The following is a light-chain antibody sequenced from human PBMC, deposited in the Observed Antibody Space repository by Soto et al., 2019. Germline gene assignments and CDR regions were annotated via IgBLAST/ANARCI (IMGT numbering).Light chain of an antibody. CDR2: GNI. Sequence: QSVLTQPPSVSGAPGQRVTISCTGSSSNIGTSYDVNWYQQLPGTAPKLLIYGNINRPSGVPDRFSGSKSGTSASLAISGLQAEDEADYYCQSHVTSLTVSFFGGGTKRTVL. CDR3: QSHVTSLTVSF. V-gene: IGLV1-40*01. CDR1: SSNIGTSYD. J-gene: IGLJ2*01.